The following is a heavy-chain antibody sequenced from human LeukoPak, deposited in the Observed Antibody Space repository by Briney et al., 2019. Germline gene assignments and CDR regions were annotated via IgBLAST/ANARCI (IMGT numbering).Heavy chain of an antibody. Sequence: GGSLRLSCAASGFTFSTYGMSWVRQAPGKGLEWVSAISGSGVSTYYADSVKGRFTISRDNSKNTLYLQMNSLRAEDTAVYYCAKSGYSSSWGPPRLRYFQHWGQGTLVTVSS. CDR1: GFTFSTYG. CDR3: AKSGYSSSWGPPRLRYFQH. D-gene: IGHD6-13*01. V-gene: IGHV3-23*01. J-gene: IGHJ1*01. CDR2: ISGSGVST.